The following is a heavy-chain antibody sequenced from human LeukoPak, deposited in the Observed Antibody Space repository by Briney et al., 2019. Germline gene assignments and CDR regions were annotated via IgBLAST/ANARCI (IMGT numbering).Heavy chain of an antibody. CDR1: GGSVTSHY. V-gene: IGHV4-59*02. CDR3: ARAYRGLRYFDWLFNDAFDI. CDR2: IYYSGST. J-gene: IGHJ3*02. Sequence: PSETLSLTCNVSGGSVTSHYWSWIRQPPGKGLEWIGYIYYSGSTNYNPSLKSRVTISVDTSKNQFSLKLSSVTAADTAVYYCARAYRGLRYFDWLFNDAFDIWGQGTMVTVSS. D-gene: IGHD3-9*01.